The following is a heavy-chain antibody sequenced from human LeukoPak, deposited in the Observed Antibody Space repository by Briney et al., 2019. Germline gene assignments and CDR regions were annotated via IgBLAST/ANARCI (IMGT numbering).Heavy chain of an antibody. D-gene: IGHD5-18*01. CDR2: IYHSGST. J-gene: IGHJ3*02. Sequence: SGTLSLTCAVSGGSISSSNWWSWVRQPPGKGLEWIGEIYHSGSTNYNPSLKSRVTISVDKSKNQFSLKLSSVTAADTAVYYCARDPGRGYSYGPGAFDIWGQGTMVTASS. CDR3: ARDPGRGYSYGPGAFDI. CDR1: GGSISSSNW. V-gene: IGHV4-4*02.